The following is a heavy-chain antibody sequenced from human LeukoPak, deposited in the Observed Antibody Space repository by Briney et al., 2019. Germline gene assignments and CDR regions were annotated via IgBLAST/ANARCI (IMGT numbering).Heavy chain of an antibody. Sequence: ASVKVSCKASGYTFTSYGISWVRQAPGQGLEWMGTINPRGGSTSYAQKFQGRVTMTRDTSTSTVYMELSSLRSEDTAVYYCARGGSTWTGYFDYWGQGTLVTVSS. CDR2: INPRGGST. V-gene: IGHV1-46*01. D-gene: IGHD6-13*01. CDR3: ARGGSTWTGYFDY. CDR1: GYTFTSYG. J-gene: IGHJ4*02.